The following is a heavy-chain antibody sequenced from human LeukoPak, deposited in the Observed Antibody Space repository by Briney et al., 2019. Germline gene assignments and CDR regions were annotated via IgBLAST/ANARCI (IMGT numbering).Heavy chain of an antibody. D-gene: IGHD3-3*01. CDR2: ISGSGGST. J-gene: IGHJ5*02. CDR1: GFTFSSYA. CDR3: AKAPSYDFRSGYSGQNWFDP. Sequence: GGSLRLSCAASGFTFSSYAMSWVRQAPGKGLEWVSAISGSGGSTYYADSVKGRFTISRDNSKNTLYLQMNSLRAEDTAVYYCAKAPSYDFRSGYSGQNWFDPWGQGTLVTVSP. V-gene: IGHV3-23*01.